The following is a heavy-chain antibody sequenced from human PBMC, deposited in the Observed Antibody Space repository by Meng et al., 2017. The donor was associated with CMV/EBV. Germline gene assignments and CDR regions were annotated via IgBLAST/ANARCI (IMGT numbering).Heavy chain of an antibody. CDR3: ARARSARFLEWPLGY. CDR2: ISSSSSYI. J-gene: IGHJ4*02. D-gene: IGHD3-3*01. Sequence: GESLKISCAASGFTFSSYSMNWVRQAPGKGLEWVSSISSSSSYIYYADSVKGRFTISRDNAKNSLYLKMNSLRAEDTAVYYCARARSARFLEWPLGYWGQGTLVTVSS. V-gene: IGHV3-21*01. CDR1: GFTFSSYS.